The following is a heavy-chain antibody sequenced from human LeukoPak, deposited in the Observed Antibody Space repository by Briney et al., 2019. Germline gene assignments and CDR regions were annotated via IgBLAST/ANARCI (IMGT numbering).Heavy chain of an antibody. Sequence: GGSLRLSCAASGFTFSSYSMNWVRQAPGKGLEWVSSISSSSYIYYADSVKGRFTISRDNAKNSLYLQMNSLRAEDTAVYYCARDLPQYSYGFDYWGQGTLVTVSS. CDR1: GFTFSSYS. D-gene: IGHD5-18*01. V-gene: IGHV3-21*01. CDR3: ARDLPQYSYGFDY. CDR2: ISSSSYI. J-gene: IGHJ4*02.